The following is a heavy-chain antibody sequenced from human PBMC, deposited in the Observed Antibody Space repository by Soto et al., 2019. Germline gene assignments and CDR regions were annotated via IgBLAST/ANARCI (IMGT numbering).Heavy chain of an antibody. CDR2: INPNSGGT. CDR3: ARGWGIAAPGPNWFDP. Sequence: ASVKVSCKASGGTFSSYAISWVRQAPGQGLEWMGWINPNSGGTKYVQKFQGRVTMTRDTSISTVYLELSRLRSDDTAVYYCARGWGIAAPGPNWFDPWGQGTLVTVSS. CDR1: GGTFSSYA. D-gene: IGHD6-13*01. V-gene: IGHV1-2*02. J-gene: IGHJ5*02.